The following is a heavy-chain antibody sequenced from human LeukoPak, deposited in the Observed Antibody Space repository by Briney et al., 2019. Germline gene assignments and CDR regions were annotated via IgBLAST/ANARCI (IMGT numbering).Heavy chain of an antibody. J-gene: IGHJ3*02. CDR3: AKGHYGSGSYNPEDAFDI. Sequence: GSLRLSCAASGFTFSSYGMHWVRQAPGKGLEWVAVISYDGSNKYYADSVKGRFTISRDNSKNTLYLQMNSLRAEDTAVYYCAKGHYGSGSYNPEDAFDIWGQGTMVTVSS. CDR1: GFTFSSYG. D-gene: IGHD3-10*01. V-gene: IGHV3-30*18. CDR2: ISYDGSNK.